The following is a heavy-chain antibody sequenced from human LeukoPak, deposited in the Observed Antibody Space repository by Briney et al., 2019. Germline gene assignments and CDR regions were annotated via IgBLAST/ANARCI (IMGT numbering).Heavy chain of an antibody. D-gene: IGHD3-3*01. CDR2: ITSGGDYI. CDR3: ARDRITTNFDY. CDR1: GFTFNTFN. J-gene: IGHJ4*02. Sequence: GGSLRLSCAASGFTFNTFNMNWVRQAPGKGLEWVSSITSGGDYIYYADSVKGRFTISRDNAKNSLYLQMNSLRAEDTAVYYCARDRITTNFDYWGQGTLVTVSS. V-gene: IGHV3-21*01.